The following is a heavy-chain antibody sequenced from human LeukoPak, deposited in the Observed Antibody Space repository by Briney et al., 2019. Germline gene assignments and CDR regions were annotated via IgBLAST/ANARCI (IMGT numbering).Heavy chain of an antibody. CDR1: GFTFSSYW. D-gene: IGHD3-22*01. Sequence: PGGSLRLSCAASGFTFSSYWMSWVRQAPGKGLEWVANIKQDGSEKYYVDSVKGRFTIYRDNSKNSLYLQMNSLRVEDTAFYYCARDDLLHRNWFDPWGQGTLVTVSS. V-gene: IGHV3-7*03. CDR3: ARDDLLHRNWFDP. CDR2: IKQDGSEK. J-gene: IGHJ5*02.